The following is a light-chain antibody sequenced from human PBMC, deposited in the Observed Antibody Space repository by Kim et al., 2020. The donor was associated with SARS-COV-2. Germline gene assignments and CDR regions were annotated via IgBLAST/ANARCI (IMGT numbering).Light chain of an antibody. CDR3: SSYAVSNNVV. J-gene: IGLJ2*01. CDR2: EAT. Sequence: AVTISCTGTSSDVGNVYNDVSWYQQHPGKAPKLMIYEATKRPSGVPDRFSGSKSGNTASLTVSGLQADDEADYYCSSYAVSNNVVFGGGTKLTVL. CDR1: SSDVGNVYND. V-gene: IGLV2-8*01.